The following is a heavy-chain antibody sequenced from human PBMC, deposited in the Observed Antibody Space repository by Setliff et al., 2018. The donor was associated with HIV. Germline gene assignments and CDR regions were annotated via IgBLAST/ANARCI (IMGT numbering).Heavy chain of an antibody. Sequence: GGSLRLSCAASGLTFSSYAMSWVRQAPGKGLEWVSSISGSGGSPYYADSVKGRFTISRDNAKKSLYLQMNSLRAEDTAVYYCAGAGTILSVDHWGQGALVTVS. CDR1: GLTFSSYA. CDR2: ISGSGGSP. CDR3: AGAGTILSVDH. J-gene: IGHJ5*02. D-gene: IGHD3-10*01. V-gene: IGHV3-23*01.